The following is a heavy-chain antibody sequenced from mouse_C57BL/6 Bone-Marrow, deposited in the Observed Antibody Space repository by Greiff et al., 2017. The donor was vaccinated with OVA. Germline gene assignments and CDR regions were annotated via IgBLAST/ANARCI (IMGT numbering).Heavy chain of an antibody. CDR3: ARHGWAWFAY. D-gene: IGHD2-2*01. J-gene: IGHJ3*01. Sequence: DVKLVESGGDLVKPGGSLKLSCAASGFTFSSYGMSWVRQTPDKRLEWVATISSGGSYTYYPDSVKGRFTISRDNAKNTLYLQMSSLKSEDTAMYYCARHGWAWFAYWGQGTLVTVSA. CDR2: ISSGGSYT. V-gene: IGHV5-6*02. CDR1: GFTFSSYG.